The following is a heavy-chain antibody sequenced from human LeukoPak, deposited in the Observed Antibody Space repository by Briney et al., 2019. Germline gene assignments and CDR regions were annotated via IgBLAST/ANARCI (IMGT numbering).Heavy chain of an antibody. J-gene: IGHJ4*02. CDR3: AKRTSGSSWYSSDS. Sequence: AGGSLRLSCAASGFTFSSYAMSWVRQAPGKGLEWVSTMSGDATSTYYADSVKGRFTISRDNSKTTLFLQMNSLRAEDTAVYYCAKRTSGSSWYSSDSWGQGTLVTVSS. CDR2: MSGDATST. V-gene: IGHV3-23*01. CDR1: GFTFSSYA. D-gene: IGHD6-13*01.